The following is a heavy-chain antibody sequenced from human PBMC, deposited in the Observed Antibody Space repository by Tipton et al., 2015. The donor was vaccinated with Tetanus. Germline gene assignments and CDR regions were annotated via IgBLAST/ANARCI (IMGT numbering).Heavy chain of an antibody. D-gene: IGHD3-10*01. CDR2: ISGSGGST. CDR3: AKDRYYGSGSYYNFDY. V-gene: IGHV3-23*01. Sequence: SLRLSCAASGFTFSSYAMSWVRQAPGKGLEWVSAISGSGGSTYYADSVKGRFTISRDNSKNTLYLQMNSLRAEDTAVYYCAKDRYYGSGSYYNFDYWGQGTLVTVSS. CDR1: GFTFSSYA. J-gene: IGHJ4*02.